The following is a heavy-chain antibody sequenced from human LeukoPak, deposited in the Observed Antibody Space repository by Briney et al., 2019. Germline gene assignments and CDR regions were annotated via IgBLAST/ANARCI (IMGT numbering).Heavy chain of an antibody. CDR3: ARGDEWELAVDF. J-gene: IGHJ4*02. CDR2: IKPNGGDT. V-gene: IGHV1-2*02. CDR1: GYTFTDNY. D-gene: IGHD1-26*01. Sequence: ASVKVSCQTSGYTFTDNYLHWVRQAPGQGLEWMGWIKPNGGDTNYPQKFRARITMTRDTSISTVYMELKSLTSDDTAVYYCARGDEWELAVDFWGQGTLVTVSS.